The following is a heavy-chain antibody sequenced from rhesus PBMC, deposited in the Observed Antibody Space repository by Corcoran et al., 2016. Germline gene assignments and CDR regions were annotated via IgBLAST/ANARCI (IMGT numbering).Heavy chain of an antibody. D-gene: IGHD3-16*01. CDR1: GASISSYW. J-gene: IGHJ6*01. CDR3: ARGGITIVAVIINVYYGLDS. CDR2: IKGNSGST. Sequence: QVQLQESGPGLVKPSETLSLTCAVSGASISSYWWSWIRQPPGKGLEWIGEIKGNSGSTYSHPSLKRRVTISKDASKNQFSLKLSSVTAADTAVYYCARGGITIVAVIINVYYGLDSWGQGVVVTVSS. V-gene: IGHV4-80*01.